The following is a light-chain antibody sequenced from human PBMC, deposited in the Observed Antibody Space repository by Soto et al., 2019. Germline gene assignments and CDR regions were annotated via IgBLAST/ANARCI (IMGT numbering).Light chain of an antibody. Sequence: EIVLTQSPGTLSLSPGERATLSCRASQTVSSSFLAWYQQKPGQAPSLLIYGASSRATGIPDRFSGSGSGTDFTLTISRLEPEDFATYSCQQSYSTTWTFGQGTKVEIQ. CDR2: GAS. CDR1: QTVSSSF. CDR3: QQSYSTTWT. V-gene: IGKV3-20*01. J-gene: IGKJ1*01.